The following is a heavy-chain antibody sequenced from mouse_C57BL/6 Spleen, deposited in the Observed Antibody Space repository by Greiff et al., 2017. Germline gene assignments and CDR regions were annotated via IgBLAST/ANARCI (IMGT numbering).Heavy chain of an antibody. J-gene: IGHJ4*01. CDR2: ISSGGDYI. CDR3: TRETDYGSSYRAMDY. CDR1: GFTFSSYA. D-gene: IGHD1-1*01. Sequence: EVHLVESGEGLVKPGGSLKLSCAASGFTFSSYAMSWVRQTPEKRLEWVAYISSGGDYIYYADTVKGRFTISRDNARNTLYLQLSSLKSEDTAMYYCTRETDYGSSYRAMDYWGQGTSVTVSS. V-gene: IGHV5-9-1*02.